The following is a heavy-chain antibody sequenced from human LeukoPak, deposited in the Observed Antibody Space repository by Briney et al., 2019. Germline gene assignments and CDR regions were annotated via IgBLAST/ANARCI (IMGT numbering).Heavy chain of an antibody. Sequence: GGSLRLSCAASGFTFSSYDMHWVRQAPGKGLEWVSSISSSSSYIYYADSVKGRFTISRDNAKNSLYLQMNSLRAEDTAVYYCALTELGYCTNGCHYFDYWGQGTLVTVSS. CDR2: ISSSSSYI. D-gene: IGHD2-8*01. CDR3: ALTELGYCTNGCHYFDY. J-gene: IGHJ4*02. CDR1: GFTFSSYD. V-gene: IGHV3-21*01.